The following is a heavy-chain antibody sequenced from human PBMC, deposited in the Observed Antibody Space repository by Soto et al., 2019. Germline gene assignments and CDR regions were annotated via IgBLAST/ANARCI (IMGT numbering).Heavy chain of an antibody. J-gene: IGHJ4*02. D-gene: IGHD3-22*01. CDR2: ISYSGATI. CDR1: GFTFSDSY. V-gene: IGHV3-11*01. CDR3: ATSKEIDSSGYYPVY. Sequence: GGSLRLSCAASGFTFSDSYMSWIRQAPGKGLEWVSYISYSGATIYYADSVEGRFTISRDNAKSSLYLQMDSLKASDTAMYYCATSKEIDSSGYYPVYWGQGTLVTVSS.